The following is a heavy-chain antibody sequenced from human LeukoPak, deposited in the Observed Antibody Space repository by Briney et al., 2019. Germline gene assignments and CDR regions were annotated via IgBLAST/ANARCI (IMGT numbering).Heavy chain of an antibody. CDR1: GGSISSSSYY. Sequence: PSETLSLTCTVSGGSISSSSYYWGWIRQPPGKGLEWIGSIYYSGSTYYNPSLKSRVTISVDTSKNQFSLKLSSVTAADTAVYYCARHKRVASGNWGSYGYWGQGTLVTVSS. CDR3: ARHKRVASGNWGSYGY. D-gene: IGHD3-16*01. CDR2: IYYSGST. J-gene: IGHJ4*02. V-gene: IGHV4-39*01.